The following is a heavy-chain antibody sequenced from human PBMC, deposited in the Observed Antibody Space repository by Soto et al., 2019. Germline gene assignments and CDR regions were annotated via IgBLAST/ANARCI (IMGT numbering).Heavy chain of an antibody. CDR2: ISYDGSNK. V-gene: IGHV3-30-3*01. Sequence: QVQLVESGGGVVQPGRSLRLSCAASGFTFSSYAMHWVRQAPGKGLEWVAVISYDGSNKYYADSVKGRFTISRDNSKNALYLQMSSLRAEDTAVYYCARGHLVGATSWFDPWGQGTLVTVSS. J-gene: IGHJ5*02. CDR1: GFTFSSYA. CDR3: ARGHLVGATSWFDP. D-gene: IGHD1-26*01.